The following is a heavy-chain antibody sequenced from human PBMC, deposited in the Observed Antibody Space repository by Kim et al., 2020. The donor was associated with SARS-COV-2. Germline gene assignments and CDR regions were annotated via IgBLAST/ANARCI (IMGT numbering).Heavy chain of an antibody. J-gene: IGHJ3*02. Sequence: GGSLRLSCAASGFTFSSYSMNWVRQAPGKGLEWVSYISSSSSTIYYADSVKGRFTISRDNAKNSLYLQMNSLRAEDTAVYYCARGAGRDFDWLLRWKDAFDIWGQGTMVTVSS. V-gene: IGHV3-48*04. CDR2: ISSSSSTI. D-gene: IGHD3-9*01. CDR3: ARGAGRDFDWLLRWKDAFDI. CDR1: GFTFSSYS.